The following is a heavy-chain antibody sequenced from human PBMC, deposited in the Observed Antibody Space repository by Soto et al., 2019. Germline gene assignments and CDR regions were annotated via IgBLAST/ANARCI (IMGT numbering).Heavy chain of an antibody. Sequence: ASVKVSCKASGGTFSSYTISWVRQAPGQGLEWMGRVIPILGIANYAQKFQGRVTITADKSTSTAYMELSSLRSEDTAVYYCARDDGTTVTTVWFDPWGQGTLVTVSS. CDR2: VIPILGIA. V-gene: IGHV1-69*04. CDR1: GGTFSSYT. J-gene: IGHJ5*02. CDR3: ARDDGTTVTTVWFDP. D-gene: IGHD4-4*01.